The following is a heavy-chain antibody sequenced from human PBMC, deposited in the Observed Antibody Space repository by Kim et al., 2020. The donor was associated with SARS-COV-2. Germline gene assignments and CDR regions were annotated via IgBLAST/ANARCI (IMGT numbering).Heavy chain of an antibody. CDR2: IIPIFGTA. J-gene: IGHJ4*02. V-gene: IGHV1-69*13. CDR3: ARGWAGGPVQPEGFDY. CDR1: GGTFSSYA. D-gene: IGHD1-26*01. Sequence: SVKVSCKASGGTFSSYAISWVRQAPGQGLEWMGWIIPIFGTANYAQKFQGRVTITADESTSTAYMELSSLRSEDTAVYYCARGWAGGPVQPEGFDYWGQGTTVTVSS.